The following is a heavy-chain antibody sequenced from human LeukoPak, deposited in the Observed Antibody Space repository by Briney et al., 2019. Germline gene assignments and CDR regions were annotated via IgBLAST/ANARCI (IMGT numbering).Heavy chain of an antibody. CDR2: INLSGST. Sequence: SETLSLTCAVYGGSFSGYYWSWIRQPPGKGLEWIGEINLSGSTNYNPSLKSRVTISVDTSKNQFSLKLSSVTAADTAAYYCARKGLRYYYYGMDVWGQGTTVTVSS. V-gene: IGHV4-34*01. D-gene: IGHD5-12*01. J-gene: IGHJ6*02. CDR1: GGSFSGYY. CDR3: ARKGLRYYYYGMDV.